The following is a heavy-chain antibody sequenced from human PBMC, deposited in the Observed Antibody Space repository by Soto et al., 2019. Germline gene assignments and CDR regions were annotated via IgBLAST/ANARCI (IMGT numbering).Heavy chain of an antibody. CDR2: NNHSGST. J-gene: IGHJ4*02. CDR1: DGYLRGYN. Sequence: QVQLQQWGAGLLKPSETLSLTCAVSDGYLRGYNWSWIRQPPGKGLEWIGENNHSGSTNYKPSLKSRFTISVDTSKNQFSLKLSSVTAADTAVYYCARARLGYCSGGSCYSLVSWGQGTLVTVSS. V-gene: IGHV4-34*01. D-gene: IGHD2-15*01. CDR3: ARARLGYCSGGSCYSLVS.